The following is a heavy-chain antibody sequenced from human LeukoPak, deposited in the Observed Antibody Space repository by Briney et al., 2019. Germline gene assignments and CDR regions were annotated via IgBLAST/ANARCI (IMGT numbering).Heavy chain of an antibody. V-gene: IGHV3-23*01. J-gene: IGHJ4*02. CDR3: AKGRSGYYLWYFDY. D-gene: IGHD3-22*01. Sequence: GGSLRLSCAASGFTFSSYAMSWVRQAPGKGLEWVSGISGSGGSTYYADSVKSRFTISRDNSKNTLYLQMNSLRAEDTAVYYCAKGRSGYYLWYFDYWGQGTLVTVSS. CDR1: GFTFSSYA. CDR2: ISGSGGST.